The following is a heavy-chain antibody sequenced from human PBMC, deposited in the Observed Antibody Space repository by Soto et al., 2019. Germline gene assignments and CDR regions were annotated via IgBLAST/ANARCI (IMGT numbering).Heavy chain of an antibody. D-gene: IGHD2-2*01. V-gene: IGHV1-18*01. J-gene: IGHJ5*02. Sequence: ASVKVSCKASGYTFTSYGISWVRQAPGQGLEWMGWISAYNGNTNYAQKLQGRVTMTTDTSTSTAYMELRSLRSDDTAVYYCARDRVVVVVPAAAYLNWFDPWGQGTLVTV. CDR1: GYTFTSYG. CDR2: ISAYNGNT. CDR3: ARDRVVVVVPAAAYLNWFDP.